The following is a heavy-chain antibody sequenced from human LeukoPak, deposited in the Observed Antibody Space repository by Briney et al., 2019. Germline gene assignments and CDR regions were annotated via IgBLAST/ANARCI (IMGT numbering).Heavy chain of an antibody. CDR2: IYYSGST. CDR1: GGSISSYY. D-gene: IGHD6-6*01. V-gene: IGHV4-59*12. Sequence: PSETLSLTCTVSGGSISSYYWSWIRQPPGKGLEWIGYIYYSGSTNYNPSLKSRVTISVDTSKNQFSLKLNSVTAADTAVYYCAREVIAAHNWFDPWGQGTLVTVSS. CDR3: AREVIAAHNWFDP. J-gene: IGHJ5*02.